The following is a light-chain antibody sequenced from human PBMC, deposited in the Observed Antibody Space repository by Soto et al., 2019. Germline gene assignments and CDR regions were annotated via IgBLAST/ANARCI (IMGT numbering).Light chain of an antibody. J-gene: IGKJ3*01. CDR2: AAS. Sequence: DIQMTQSPSSLSASVGDRVTITCRTSHDIRSDLGWFQQKPGKAPKRLIYAASTLQSGVPSRFSGSRSGTEFTLTISSLQPEDFATYYCLQHNSYPFTFGPETKVDIK. V-gene: IGKV1-17*01. CDR3: LQHNSYPFT. CDR1: HDIRSD.